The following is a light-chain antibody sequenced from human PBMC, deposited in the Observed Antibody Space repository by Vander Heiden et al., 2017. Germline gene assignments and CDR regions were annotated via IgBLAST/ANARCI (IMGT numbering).Light chain of an antibody. CDR2: DAS. Sequence: DIQMTQSPSSLSASVGDRVTITSQASQDISNYLNWYQQKPGKAPKLLIYDASNLETGVPSRFSGSGSGTDFTFTISSLQPEDIATYYCQQYDNFSITFGQGTRLEIK. CDR3: QQYDNFSIT. V-gene: IGKV1-33*01. CDR1: QDISNY. J-gene: IGKJ5*01.